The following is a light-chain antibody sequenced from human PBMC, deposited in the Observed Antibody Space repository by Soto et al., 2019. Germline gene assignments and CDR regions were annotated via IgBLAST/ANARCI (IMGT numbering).Light chain of an antibody. J-gene: IGLJ1*01. V-gene: IGLV2-11*01. CDR1: SSDVGGHDY. CDR3: CSYAGGYIYV. CDR2: DVS. Sequence: QSVLTQPRSVSGSPGQSVTISCTGTSSDVGGHDYVSWYQQHPGKAPKVMIYDVSKRPSGVPDRFSGSKSGDTASLTISGLQAEDEADYYCCSYAGGYIYVFGTGTKVTVL.